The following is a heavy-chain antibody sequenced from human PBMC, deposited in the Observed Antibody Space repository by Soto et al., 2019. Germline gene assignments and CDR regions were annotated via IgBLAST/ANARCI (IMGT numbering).Heavy chain of an antibody. CDR1: GGSISSGGYY. J-gene: IGHJ5*02. Sequence: SETLSLTCTVSGGSISSGGYYWSWIRQHPGKGLEWIGYIYYSGSTYYNPSLKSRVTISVDTPKNQFSLKLSSVTAADTAVYYCASVYSSGYYHWSDPWGQGTLVTVSS. CDR3: ASVYSSGYYHWSDP. V-gene: IGHV4-31*03. D-gene: IGHD3-22*01. CDR2: IYYSGST.